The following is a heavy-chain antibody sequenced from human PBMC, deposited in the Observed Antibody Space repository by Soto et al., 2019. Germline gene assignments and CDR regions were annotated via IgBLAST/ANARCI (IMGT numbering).Heavy chain of an antibody. CDR2: IYHSGST. J-gene: IGHJ4*02. Sequence: QVQLQESGPGLVKPSGTLSLTCAVSGGSISSSNWWRWVRQPPGKGLEWIGEIYHSGSTNYNTSLKSRVTITVDKSKNHFSLKRSSVTAADSAVYYWASAPRITIFGVVIPGYYFDYWGQGTLVTVSS. CDR1: GGSISSSNW. V-gene: IGHV4-4*02. D-gene: IGHD3-3*01. CDR3: ASAPRITIFGVVIPGYYFDY.